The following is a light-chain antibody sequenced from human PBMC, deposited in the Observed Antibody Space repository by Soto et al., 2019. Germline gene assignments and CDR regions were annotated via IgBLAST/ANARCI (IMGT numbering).Light chain of an antibody. CDR1: QSVRSNY. J-gene: IGKJ4*01. V-gene: IGKV3-20*01. CDR3: QQYASSPLT. Sequence: EIVLTQSPGTLSLSSGERATLSCRASQSVRSNYLAWYQQKPGQAPRLLIYGASSRATGIPDRLGGSGSGTDFPLTISRLEPEDFAVYYCQQYASSPLTFGGGTKVEIK. CDR2: GAS.